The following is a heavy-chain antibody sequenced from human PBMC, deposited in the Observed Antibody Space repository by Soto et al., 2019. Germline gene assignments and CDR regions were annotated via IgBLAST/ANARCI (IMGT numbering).Heavy chain of an antibody. CDR2: ISAGGGST. Sequence: EVQLLESGGDLVQPGGSLRLSCAASGFAFGTSAMSWVRQVPGKGLEWVSSISAGGGSTNYAASVKGRLTVSRDNSENPLALRMSRLGVPDTAIYYCAKGSPLANGEDVNYFDPWGQGTLVTVSS. J-gene: IGHJ5*02. CDR1: GFAFGTSA. CDR3: AKGSPLANGEDVNYFDP. V-gene: IGHV3-23*01. D-gene: IGHD4-17*01.